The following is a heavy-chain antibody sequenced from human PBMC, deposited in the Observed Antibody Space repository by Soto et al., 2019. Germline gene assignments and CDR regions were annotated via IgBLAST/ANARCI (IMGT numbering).Heavy chain of an antibody. D-gene: IGHD3-22*01. CDR3: TGPESSGYYYVSEYYFDY. Sequence: EVQLVESGGGLVKPGGSLRLSCAASGFTFSNAWMSWVRQAPGKGLEWVGRIKSKTDGGTTDYAAPVKGRFTISRDDSKNTLYLQMNSLKTEDTAVYYCTGPESSGYYYVSEYYFDYWGQGTLVTVSS. CDR1: GFTFSNAW. V-gene: IGHV3-15*01. CDR2: IKSKTDGGTT. J-gene: IGHJ4*02.